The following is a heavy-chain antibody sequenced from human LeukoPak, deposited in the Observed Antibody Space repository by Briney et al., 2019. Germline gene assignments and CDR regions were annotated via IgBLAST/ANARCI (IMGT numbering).Heavy chain of an antibody. CDR3: ARGSIIGGSYLGYFDY. CDR2: INPSGGST. Sequence: EASVKVSCKASGYTFTSYYMHWVRQAPGQGLEWMGIINPSGGSTSYAQKFQGRVTMTRDMSTSTVYMELSSLRSEDTAVYYCARGSIIGGSYLGYFDYWGQGTLVTVSS. D-gene: IGHD1-26*01. V-gene: IGHV1-46*01. J-gene: IGHJ4*02. CDR1: GYTFTSYY.